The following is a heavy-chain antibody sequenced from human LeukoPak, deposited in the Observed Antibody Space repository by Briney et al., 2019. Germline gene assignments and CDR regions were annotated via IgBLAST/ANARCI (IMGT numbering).Heavy chain of an antibody. CDR3: ARVKVDSNAFDI. Sequence: ASVKVSCKASGYTFTGYYMHWVRRAPGQGLEWMGRVNPNSGGTNYAQKFQGRVTMTRDTSISTAYMELSRLRSDDTAVYYCARVKVDSNAFDIWGQGTMVTVPS. V-gene: IGHV1-2*06. CDR1: GYTFTGYY. J-gene: IGHJ3*02. CDR2: VNPNSGGT.